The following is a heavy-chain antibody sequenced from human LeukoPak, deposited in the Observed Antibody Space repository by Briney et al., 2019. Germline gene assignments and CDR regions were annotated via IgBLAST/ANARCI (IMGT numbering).Heavy chain of an antibody. V-gene: IGHV4-34*01. CDR2: INHSRST. Sequence: SETLSLTCALYGGSFSGYYWSWIRQPPGKGLEWIGEINHSRSTNYNPSLKSRVTISVDTSKNQFSLKLSSVTAADTAVYYCASPGIKQAFDPWGQGTLVTVSS. CDR3: ASPGIKQAFDP. D-gene: IGHD1-14*01. J-gene: IGHJ5*02. CDR1: GGSFSGYY.